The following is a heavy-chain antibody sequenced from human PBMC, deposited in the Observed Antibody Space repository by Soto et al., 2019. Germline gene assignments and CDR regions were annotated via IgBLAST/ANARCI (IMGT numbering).Heavy chain of an antibody. J-gene: IGHJ3*02. CDR1: GGSISSSNW. CDR2: IYHSGST. CDR3: GRGDCGGGGSSSVEI. D-gene: IGHD2-15*01. Sequence: SETLSLTCAVSGGSISSSNWWSWVRQPPGKGLEWIGEIYHSGSTNYNPSLKSRVTISVDKSKNQFSLKLSSVTAADTAVYYCGRGDCGGGGSSSVEIWGQRKTVTV. V-gene: IGHV4-4*02.